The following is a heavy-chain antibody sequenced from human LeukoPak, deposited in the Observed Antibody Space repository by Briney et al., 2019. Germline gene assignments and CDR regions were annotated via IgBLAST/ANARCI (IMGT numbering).Heavy chain of an antibody. Sequence: SEALSLTCVVSGGSLSSSNWWSWVRRPPGKGLEWIGEIYHSGSTNYNPSLKRRVTISVDKTKNQFSQKLSSVTAADPAVYYCARTWGMSYFDYWGQGTLVTVSS. D-gene: IGHD3-16*01. CDR3: ARTWGMSYFDY. CDR2: IYHSGST. J-gene: IGHJ4*02. CDR1: GGSLSSSNW. V-gene: IGHV4-4*02.